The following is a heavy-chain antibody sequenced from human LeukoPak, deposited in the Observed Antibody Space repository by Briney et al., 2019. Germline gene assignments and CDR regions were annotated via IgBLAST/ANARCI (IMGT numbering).Heavy chain of an antibody. V-gene: IGHV1-2*02. D-gene: IGHD3-22*01. Sequence: ASVKVSCKASGYTFTGYYMHWVRQAPGQGLEWMGWINPNSGGTNYAQKFQGRVTMTRDTSISTAYMEPSRLRSDDTAVYYCATLGYDSSGSDGHWGQGTLVTVSS. CDR1: GYTFTGYY. CDR2: INPNSGGT. CDR3: ATLGYDSSGSDGH. J-gene: IGHJ4*02.